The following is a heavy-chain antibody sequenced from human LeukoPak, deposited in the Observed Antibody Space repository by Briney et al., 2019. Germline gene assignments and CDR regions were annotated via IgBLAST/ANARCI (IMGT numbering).Heavy chain of an antibody. CDR1: GGSISSSSYY. V-gene: IGHV4-39*07. CDR2: IYHSGST. Sequence: PSETLSLTCTVSGGSISSSSYYWGWIRQPPGKGLEWIGSIYHSGSTYYNPSLKSRVTISVDTSKNQFSLKLSSVTAADTAVYYCAGVDCSSTSCYAGAWFDPWGQGTLVTVSS. D-gene: IGHD2-2*01. CDR3: AGVDCSSTSCYAGAWFDP. J-gene: IGHJ5*02.